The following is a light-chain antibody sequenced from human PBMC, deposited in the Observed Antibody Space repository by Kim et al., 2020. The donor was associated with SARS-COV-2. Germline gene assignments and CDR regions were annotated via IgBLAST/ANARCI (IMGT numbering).Light chain of an antibody. J-gene: IGLJ1*01. Sequence: VSPGQTASRTCCGDKLGDKYACWYQQKPGQSPVLVIYQDSKRPSGIPERFSGSNSGNTATLTISGTQAMDEADYYCQAWDSSTEVFGTGTKVTVL. CDR1: KLGDKY. CDR2: QDS. CDR3: QAWDSSTEV. V-gene: IGLV3-1*01.